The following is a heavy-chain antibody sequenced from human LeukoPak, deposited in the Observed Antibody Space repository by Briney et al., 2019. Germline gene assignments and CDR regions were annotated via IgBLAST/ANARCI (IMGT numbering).Heavy chain of an antibody. V-gene: IGHV3-48*03. Sequence: PGGSLRLSCAASGFTFSSYEMNWVRQAPGKGLKWVSYISSSGSTIYYADSVKGRFAISRDNAKNSLYLQMNSLRAEDTAVYYCARDRRSYGYPDFDYWGQGTLVTVSS. J-gene: IGHJ4*02. D-gene: IGHD5-18*01. CDR1: GFTFSSYE. CDR3: ARDRRSYGYPDFDY. CDR2: ISSSGSTI.